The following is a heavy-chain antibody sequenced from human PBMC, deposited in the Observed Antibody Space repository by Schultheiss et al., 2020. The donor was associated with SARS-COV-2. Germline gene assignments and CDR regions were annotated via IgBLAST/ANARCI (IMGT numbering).Heavy chain of an antibody. CDR3: SIMYDSTWWGLDF. V-gene: IGHV4-34*01. D-gene: IGHD6-13*01. CDR1: GGSLSDYN. Sequence: SETLSLTCAVNGGSLSDYNGTWIRQSPGRGLEWIGEINPSGSSSYNPSLKSRVFISVDTSKNHLSLKLTSVTAEDTAIYYCSIMYDSTWWGLDFWGQGTLDTVSS. J-gene: IGHJ4*02. CDR2: INPSGSS.